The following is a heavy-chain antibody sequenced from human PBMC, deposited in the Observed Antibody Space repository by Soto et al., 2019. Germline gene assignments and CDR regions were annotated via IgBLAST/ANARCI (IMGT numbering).Heavy chain of an antibody. CDR1: GGSISSGGYY. D-gene: IGHD3-3*01. CDR3: ARFYTTIFGVVMDYYYGMDV. Sequence: SETLSLTCTVSGGSISSGGYYWSWIRQHPGKGLEWIGEIYHSGSTNYNPSLKSRVTISVDKSKNQFSLKLSSVTAADTAVYYCARFYTTIFGVVMDYYYGMDVWGQGTTVTVSS. V-gene: IGHV4-31*03. J-gene: IGHJ6*02. CDR2: IYHSGST.